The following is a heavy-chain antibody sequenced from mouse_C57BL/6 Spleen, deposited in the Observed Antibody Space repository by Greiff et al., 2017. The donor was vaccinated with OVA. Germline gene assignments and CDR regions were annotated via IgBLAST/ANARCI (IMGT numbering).Heavy chain of an antibody. Sequence: VQLQQSGPELVKPGASVKISCKAFGYAFSSSWMNWVNQRPGKGLEWIGRIYPGDGDTNYNGKFKGKATLTADKPSSTAYMQLSSLTSEDSAVYFCARSGFTRDAMDYWGQGTSVTVSS. V-gene: IGHV1-82*01. CDR1: GYAFSSSW. D-gene: IGHD3-1*01. J-gene: IGHJ4*01. CDR2: IYPGDGDT. CDR3: ARSGFTRDAMDY.